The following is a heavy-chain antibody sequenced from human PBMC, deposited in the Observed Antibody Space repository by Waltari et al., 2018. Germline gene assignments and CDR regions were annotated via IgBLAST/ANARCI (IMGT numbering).Heavy chain of an antibody. J-gene: IGHJ4*02. Sequence: QVQLVQSGAEMKKPGASVKVSCKASGYTFTGYFMHWMRPAPGQGLEWMGWLNPNSGDTKYAQKFQGRVTMTRDTSISTAYMELSRLTSDDTAVYYCARGPATADFDYWGQGTLVTVSS. CDR2: LNPNSGDT. V-gene: IGHV1-2*02. D-gene: IGHD2-2*01. CDR3: ARGPATADFDY. CDR1: GYTFTGYF.